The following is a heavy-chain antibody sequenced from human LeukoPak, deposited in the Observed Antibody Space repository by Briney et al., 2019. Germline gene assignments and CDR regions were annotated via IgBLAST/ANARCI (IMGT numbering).Heavy chain of an antibody. Sequence: GGSLRLSCAASGFTFSAYAMSWVRQAPGKGLEWVSAISGGVGTTDYADSVKGRFTISRDSSKSTLYLQMNSLRAEDTAVYYCARDSDYGSGSYYTASLGIYYYYGMDVWGQGTTVTVSS. CDR3: ARDSDYGSGSYYTASLGIYYYYGMDV. D-gene: IGHD3-10*01. CDR2: ISGGVGTT. J-gene: IGHJ6*02. V-gene: IGHV3-23*01. CDR1: GFTFSAYA.